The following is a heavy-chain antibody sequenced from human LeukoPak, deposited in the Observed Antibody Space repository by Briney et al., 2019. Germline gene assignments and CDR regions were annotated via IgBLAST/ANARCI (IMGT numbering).Heavy chain of an antibody. J-gene: IGHJ5*02. CDR3: ARTIAVAGYNWFDP. CDR1: GYSISSGYY. D-gene: IGHD6-19*01. V-gene: IGHV4-38-2*02. CDR2: IYHSGST. Sequence: SETLSLTCTVSGYSISSGYYWGWIRQPPGKGLEWIGSIYHSGSTYYNPSLKSRVTISVDTSKNQFSLKLSSVTAADTAVYYCARTIAVAGYNWFDPWGQGTLVTVXX.